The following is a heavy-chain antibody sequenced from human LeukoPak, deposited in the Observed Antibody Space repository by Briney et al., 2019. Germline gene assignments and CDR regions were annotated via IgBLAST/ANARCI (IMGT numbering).Heavy chain of an antibody. CDR2: IWYDGSNK. CDR3: ARETTVTINFDY. CDR1: GFTFSSYA. J-gene: IGHJ4*02. Sequence: HPGGSLRLSCAASGFTFSSYAMHWVRQAPGKGLEWVAVIWYDGSNKYYADSVKGRFTISRDNSKNTLYLQMNSLRAEDTAVYYCARETTVTINFDYWGQGTLVTVSS. V-gene: IGHV3-30*07. D-gene: IGHD4-17*01.